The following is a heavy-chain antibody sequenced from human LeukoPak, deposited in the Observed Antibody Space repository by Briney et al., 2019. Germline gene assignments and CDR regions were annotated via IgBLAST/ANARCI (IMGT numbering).Heavy chain of an antibody. CDR1: GGSIISYY. V-gene: IGHV4-59*01. D-gene: IGHD2-15*01. CDR3: ARSPRGCSGGSCYDY. Sequence: SQTLSLTCAVSGGSIISYYWNWIRQPPGKGLEWIGYIYYSGSTNYNPSHKSRVTISVDTSKNQFSLKLSSVAAADTAMYYCARSPRGCSGGSCYDYWGQGTLVTVSP. CDR2: IYYSGST. J-gene: IGHJ4*02.